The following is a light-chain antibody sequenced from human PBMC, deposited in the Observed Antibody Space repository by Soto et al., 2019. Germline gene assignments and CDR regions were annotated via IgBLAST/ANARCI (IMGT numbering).Light chain of an antibody. CDR3: QHYNSYSEA. CDR1: QTSSSW. CDR2: KAS. Sequence: DIQMTQSPSTLSGSVGDRVTITCRASQTSSSWLAWYQQKPGKAPKLLIYKASTLKSGVPSRFSGSGSGTEFTLPISSLQPDDFATYYCQHYNSYSEAFGQGTKVELK. V-gene: IGKV1-5*03. J-gene: IGKJ1*01.